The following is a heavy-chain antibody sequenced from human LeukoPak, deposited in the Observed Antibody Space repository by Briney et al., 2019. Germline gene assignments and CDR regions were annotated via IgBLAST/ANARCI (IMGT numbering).Heavy chain of an antibody. J-gene: IGHJ5*02. V-gene: IGHV4-39*07. CDR2: VYFSGST. CDR1: GDSISNSRHH. Sequence: SETLSLTCTVSGDSISNSRHHWGWIRQPPGKGLEWTANVYFSGSTYYNPSLKSRVTISVDTSRNQFSLKLSSVTAADTAVYYCARDRRSQGWFDPWGQGTLVTVSS. CDR3: ARDRRSQGWFDP.